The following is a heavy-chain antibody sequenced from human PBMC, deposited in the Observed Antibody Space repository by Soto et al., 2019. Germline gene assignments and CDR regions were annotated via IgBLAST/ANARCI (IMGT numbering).Heavy chain of an antibody. Sequence: PEETLSLTCAVYGGSFSGYYWSWIRQPPGKGLEWIGEINHSGSTNYNPSLKSRVTISVDTSKNQSSLKLSSVTAADTAVYYCASGQYYDFRSGHEPRASNWLDAWGQGTLVTVS. CDR3: ASGQYYDFRSGHEPRASNWLDA. CDR2: INHSGST. CDR1: GGSFSGYY. D-gene: IGHD3-3*01. V-gene: IGHV4-34*01. J-gene: IGHJ5*02.